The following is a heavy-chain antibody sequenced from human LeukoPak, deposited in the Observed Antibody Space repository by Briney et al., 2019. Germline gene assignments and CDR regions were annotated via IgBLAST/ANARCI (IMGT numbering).Heavy chain of an antibody. V-gene: IGHV4-4*07. CDR2: IYTSGST. D-gene: IGHD3-3*01. CDR3: ARGRTIFGHNDYYYYGMDV. CDR1: GGSISSYY. J-gene: IGHJ6*02. Sequence: SETLSLTCTVSGGSISSYYWSWIRQPAGKGLEWIGRIYTSGSTNYNPSLKSRVTMSVDTSKNQFSLKLSSVTAADTAVYYCARGRTIFGHNDYYYYGMDVWGQGTTVTVSS.